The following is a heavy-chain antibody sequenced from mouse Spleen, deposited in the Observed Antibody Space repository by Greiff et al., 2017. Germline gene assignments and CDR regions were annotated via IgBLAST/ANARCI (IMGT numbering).Heavy chain of an antibody. Sequence: DVMLVESGGGLVQPGGSLKLSCATSGFTFSDYYMYWVRQTPEKRLEWVAYISNGGGSTYYPDTVKGRFTISRDNAKNTLYLQMSRLKSEDTAMYYCARQGNGNSPFDYWGQGTTLTVSS. J-gene: IGHJ2*01. V-gene: IGHV5-12*02. CDR3: ARQGNGNSPFDY. CDR1: GFTFSDYY. D-gene: IGHD2-1*01. CDR2: ISNGGGST.